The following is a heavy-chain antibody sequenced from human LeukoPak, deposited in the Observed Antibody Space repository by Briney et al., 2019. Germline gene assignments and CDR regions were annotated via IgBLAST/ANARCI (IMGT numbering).Heavy chain of an antibody. CDR1: GFTFSSYG. D-gene: IGHD2-21*01. Sequence: GGPLRLSCAASGFTFSSYGMHWVRQAPGKGLEWVAVISYDGSNKYYADSVKGRFTISRDNSKNTLYLQMNSLRAEDTAVYYCAKLGVSYSFDYWGQGTLVTVSS. J-gene: IGHJ4*02. CDR2: ISYDGSNK. V-gene: IGHV3-30*18. CDR3: AKLGVSYSFDY.